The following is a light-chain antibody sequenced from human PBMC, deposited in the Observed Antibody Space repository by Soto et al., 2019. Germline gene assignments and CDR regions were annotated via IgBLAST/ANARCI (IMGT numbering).Light chain of an antibody. V-gene: IGKV3-15*01. CDR2: FAS. J-gene: IGKJ4*01. Sequence: EIVMTQSPATLSVSPGDKATLSCRASQRLNNNLAWYQQKPGQGPRLLIYFASTRATGIPARFIGSASGTIFSITISSLQSEDFAIYYCQQYSAWPLTFGGETKVETK. CDR1: QRLNNN. CDR3: QQYSAWPLT.